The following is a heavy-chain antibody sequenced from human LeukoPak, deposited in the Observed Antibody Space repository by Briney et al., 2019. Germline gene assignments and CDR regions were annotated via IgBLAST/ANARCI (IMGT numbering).Heavy chain of an antibody. D-gene: IGHD3-10*02. CDR3: ARHVLIYGMDV. J-gene: IGHJ6*02. CDR1: GDSISTYY. V-gene: IGHV4-59*08. Sequence: SETLSLTCTVSGDSISTYYWSWIRQPAGKGLEWIGYIYYSGSTNYNPSLKSRVTISVDTSKNQFSLKLSSVTAADTAVYYCARHVLIYGMDVWGQGTTVTVSS. CDR2: IYYSGST.